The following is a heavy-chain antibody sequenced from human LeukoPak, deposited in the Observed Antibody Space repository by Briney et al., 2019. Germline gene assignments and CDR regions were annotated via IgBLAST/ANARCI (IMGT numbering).Heavy chain of an antibody. V-gene: IGHV3-21*01. D-gene: IGHD6-13*01. J-gene: IGHJ5*02. Sequence: PGGSLRLSCAASGFTFSSYSMNWVRQAPGKGLEWVSSISSSSSYIYYADSVKGRFTFSRDNAKNSLYLQMNSLRAEDTAVYYCARDTIAAAVWFDPWGQGTLVTVSS. CDR3: ARDTIAAAVWFDP. CDR1: GFTFSSYS. CDR2: ISSSSSYI.